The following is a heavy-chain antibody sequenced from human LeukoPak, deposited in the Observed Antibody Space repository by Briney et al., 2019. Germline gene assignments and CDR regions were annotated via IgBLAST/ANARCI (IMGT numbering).Heavy chain of an antibody. D-gene: IGHD6-19*01. CDR2: IYYSGST. V-gene: IGHV4-39*01. J-gene: IGHJ4*02. Sequence: SETLSLTCTVSGGSISSSSYYWGWIRQPPGKGLEWIGSIYYSGSTYYNPSLKSRVTISVDTSKNQFSLKLSSVTAADTAVYYCARLEAVAGILDYWGQRTLVTVSS. CDR1: GGSISSSSYY. CDR3: ARLEAVAGILDY.